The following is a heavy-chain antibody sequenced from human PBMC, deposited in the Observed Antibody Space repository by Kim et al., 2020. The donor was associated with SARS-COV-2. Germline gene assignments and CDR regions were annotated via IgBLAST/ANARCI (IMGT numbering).Heavy chain of an antibody. J-gene: IGHJ4*02. CDR1: GGTFSSYA. CDR3: ARLGRGSGGFDY. CDR2: IIPIFGTA. V-gene: IGHV1-69*13. Sequence: SVKVSCKASGGTFSSYAISWVRQAPGQGLEWMGGIIPIFGTANYAQKFQGRVTITADESTSTAYMELSSLRSEDTAVYYCARLGRGSGGFDYWGQGTLVTVSS. D-gene: IGHD1-26*01.